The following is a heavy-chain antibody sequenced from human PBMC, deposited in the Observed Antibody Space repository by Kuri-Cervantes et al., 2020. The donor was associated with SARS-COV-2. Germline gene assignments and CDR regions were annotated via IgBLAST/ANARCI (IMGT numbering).Heavy chain of an antibody. Sequence: GESLKISCAASGFTFSSYAMHWVRQAPGKGLEWVALISYDGSNKYYADSVKGRFAISRDNSKNTLSLEMDSLRAEDTAVYYCARPGWGGYDWFDPWGQGTLVTVSS. CDR1: GFTFSSYA. J-gene: IGHJ5*02. CDR3: ARPGWGGYDWFDP. V-gene: IGHV3-30*03. CDR2: ISYDGSNK. D-gene: IGHD3-3*01.